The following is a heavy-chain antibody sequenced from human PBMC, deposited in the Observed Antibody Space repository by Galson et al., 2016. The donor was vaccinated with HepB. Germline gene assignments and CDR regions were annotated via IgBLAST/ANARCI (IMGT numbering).Heavy chain of an antibody. V-gene: IGHV3-30*18. CDR3: AKDLVGFNLIEFATPLDC. J-gene: IGHJ4*02. CDR1: GFTFSNYG. D-gene: IGHD5-24*01. CDR2: ITYDGDDE. Sequence: SLRLSCAASGFTFSNYGLHWVRQAAGKGLEWVGVITYDGDDEYYGNSVKGRFIISRDNSKNTLYRQMNSRRAEDTAVYYCAKDLVGFNLIEFATPLDCWGQGTLVTVSS.